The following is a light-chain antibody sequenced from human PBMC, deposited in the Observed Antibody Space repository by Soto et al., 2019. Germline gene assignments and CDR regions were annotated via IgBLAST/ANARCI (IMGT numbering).Light chain of an antibody. CDR2: GTS. CDR1: QGVSSGY. J-gene: IGKJ4*01. V-gene: IGKV3D-20*02. Sequence: EIVLTQSPGTLSLSPGERATLSCRASQGVSSGYLAWYQHNPGQAPRLLISGTSSRATGIPDRFSGSGSGTDFTLTITRLEPEDFAVYYCQQRSNWPLTFGGGTKVEIK. CDR3: QQRSNWPLT.